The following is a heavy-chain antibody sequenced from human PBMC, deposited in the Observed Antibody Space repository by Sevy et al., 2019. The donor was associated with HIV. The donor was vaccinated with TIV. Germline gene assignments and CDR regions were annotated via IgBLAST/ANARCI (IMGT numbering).Heavy chain of an antibody. J-gene: IGHJ3*02. CDR2: IYSDGDT. CDR3: ARGAAAYAFNI. Sequence: GGSLRLSCAASGFTVSGNYMSWVRQAPGKGLGWVSVIYSDGDTDYADSVKGRFTLSRDISKNTLYLQMNSLRAEDTAVYYCARGAAAYAFNIWGQRTMVTVSS. V-gene: IGHV3-53*01. CDR1: GFTVSGNY. D-gene: IGHD6-13*01.